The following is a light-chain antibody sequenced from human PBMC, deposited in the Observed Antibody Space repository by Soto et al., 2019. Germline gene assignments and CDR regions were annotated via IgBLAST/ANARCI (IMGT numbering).Light chain of an antibody. V-gene: IGLV2-14*01. CDR3: SSYTTSSSYV. CDR1: SSDVGGYDY. J-gene: IGLJ1*01. Sequence: LTQPASVSWSPGQSITMSCTGTSSDVGGYDYVSWYQQHPGEVPKLIIFEVSSRPAWISNRFSASKSGNTASLTISGLQAEDEADYYCSSYTTSSSYVFGTGTKVTVL. CDR2: EVS.